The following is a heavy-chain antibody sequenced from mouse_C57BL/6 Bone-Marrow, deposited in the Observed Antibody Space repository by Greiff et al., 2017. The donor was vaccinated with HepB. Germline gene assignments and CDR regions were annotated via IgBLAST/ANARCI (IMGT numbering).Heavy chain of an antibody. Sequence: VQRVESGAELVRPGTSVKVSCKASGYAFTNYLIEWVKQRPGQGLEWIGVINPGSGGTNYNEKFKGKATLTADKSSSTAYMQLSSLTSEDSAVYFCAREGVYYYGSSPYAMDYWGQGTSVTVSS. V-gene: IGHV1-54*01. J-gene: IGHJ4*01. CDR1: GYAFTNYL. CDR3: AREGVYYYGSSPYAMDY. D-gene: IGHD1-1*01. CDR2: INPGSGGT.